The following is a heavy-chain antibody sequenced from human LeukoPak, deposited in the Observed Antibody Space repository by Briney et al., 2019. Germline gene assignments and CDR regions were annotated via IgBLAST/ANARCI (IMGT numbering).Heavy chain of an antibody. CDR3: ARDYGGSSPFDY. J-gene: IGHJ4*02. CDR2: ISSSDSTI. CDR1: GFTFSSYE. Sequence: PGESLRLSCAASGFTFSSYEMHWVRQPPGKGLEWVSYISSSDSTIYYADSVKGRFTISRDNAKNSLYLQMNSLRAEDTAVYYCARDYGGSSPFDYWGQGTRVTVSS. V-gene: IGHV3-48*03. D-gene: IGHD4-23*01.